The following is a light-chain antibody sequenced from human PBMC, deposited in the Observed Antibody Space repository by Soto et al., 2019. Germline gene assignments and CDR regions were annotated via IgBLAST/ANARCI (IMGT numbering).Light chain of an antibody. J-gene: IGKJ5*01. CDR1: QSIGSS. V-gene: IGKV3-11*01. CDR2: GSY. CDR3: QQRTNWPDT. Sequence: EIALTQAPDTLSLSPGDRATLSCRASQSIGSSLAWYQQKPGQAPRLLMYGSYHRATGIPARFSGSGSGTDFTLTISSLEPEDFAVYYCQQRTNWPDTFGQGTRLEI.